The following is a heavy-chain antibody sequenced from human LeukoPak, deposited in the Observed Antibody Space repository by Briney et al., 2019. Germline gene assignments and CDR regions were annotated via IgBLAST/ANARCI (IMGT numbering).Heavy chain of an antibody. D-gene: IGHD6-13*01. CDR2: ISYDGSDK. V-gene: IGHV3-30*04. J-gene: IGHJ4*02. CDR1: GFTFSNYA. CDR3: ARGRSLIAAAVTGYLDY. Sequence: GGSLRLSCAASGFTFSNYAMHWVRQAPGKGQEWVALISYDGSDKYYEDSVKGRFTISRDKSKNTLYLQMNSLRAEDTAVYYCARGRSLIAAAVTGYLDYWGQGTLVTVSS.